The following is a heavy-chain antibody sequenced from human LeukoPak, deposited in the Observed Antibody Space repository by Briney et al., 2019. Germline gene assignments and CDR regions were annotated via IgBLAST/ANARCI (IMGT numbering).Heavy chain of an antibody. CDR1: GFTFDDYA. Sequence: GGSLRLSCAASGFTFDDYAMHWVRQAPGKGLEWVSGISWNSGSIGYADSVKGRFTISRDNAKNSLYLQMNSLRAEDTALYYCAKDLSSGVRYFDWLLRVDAFDIWGQGTMVTVSS. V-gene: IGHV3-9*01. CDR2: ISWNSGSI. D-gene: IGHD3-9*01. J-gene: IGHJ3*02. CDR3: AKDLSSGVRYFDWLLRVDAFDI.